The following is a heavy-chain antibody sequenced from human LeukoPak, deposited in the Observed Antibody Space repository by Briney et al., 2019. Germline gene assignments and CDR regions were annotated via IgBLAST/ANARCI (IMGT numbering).Heavy chain of an antibody. CDR3: ATGVKRASPGLRGSWFDP. CDR2: INPSGGST. CDR1: GYTFTSSY. V-gene: IGHV1-46*01. D-gene: IGHD1-26*01. Sequence: ASVKVSCKASGYTFTSSYMHWVRQAPGQGLEWMGIINPSGGSTSYAQKFQGRVTMTRDTSTSTVYMELSSLRSEDTAVYYCATGVKRASPGLRGSWFDPWGQGTLVTVSS. J-gene: IGHJ5*02.